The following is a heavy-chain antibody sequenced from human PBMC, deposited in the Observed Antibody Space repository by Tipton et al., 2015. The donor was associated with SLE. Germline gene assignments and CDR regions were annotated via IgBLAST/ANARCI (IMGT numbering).Heavy chain of an antibody. CDR1: DDSISHYY. CDR2: IFYTGRI. J-gene: IGHJ3*02. CDR3: ARWNFVTMTGGFDI. D-gene: IGHD1-7*01. V-gene: IGHV4-59*01. Sequence: TLSLTCTVSDDSISHYYWSWIRQSPGKGLEWIGYIFYTGRISSNPSLKSRVTISMDTSKNLFSLRLSSVTAADTAVYYCARWNFVTMTGGFDIWGQGTTFTVSS.